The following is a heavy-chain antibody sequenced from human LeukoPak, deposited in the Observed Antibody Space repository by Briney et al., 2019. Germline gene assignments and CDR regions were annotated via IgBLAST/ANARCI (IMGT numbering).Heavy chain of an antibody. J-gene: IGHJ4*02. V-gene: IGHV1-69*13. CDR3: ARSNYDFWSGYYYFDY. D-gene: IGHD3-3*01. CDR2: IIPIFGTA. CDR1: GGTFSSYA. Sequence: SVKVSCKASGGTFSSYAISWVRQAPGQGLEWMGGIIPIFGTANYAQKFQGGVTITADESTSTAYVELSSLRSEDTAVYYCARSNYDFWSGYYYFDYWGQGTLVTVSS.